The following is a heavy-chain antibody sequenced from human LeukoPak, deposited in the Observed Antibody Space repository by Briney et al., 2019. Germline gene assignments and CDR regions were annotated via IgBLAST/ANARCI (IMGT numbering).Heavy chain of an antibody. V-gene: IGHV3-43*02. CDR2: ISGDGGST. CDR3: AKIYSSSWYNAFDI. Sequence: GGSLRLSCAASGFAFDDYAMHWVRQAPGKGLEWVSLISGDGGSTYYADSVKGRFTISRDNSKNSLYLQMNSLRTEDTALYYCAKIYSSSWYNAFDIWGQGTMVTVSS. J-gene: IGHJ3*02. CDR1: GFAFDDYA. D-gene: IGHD6-13*01.